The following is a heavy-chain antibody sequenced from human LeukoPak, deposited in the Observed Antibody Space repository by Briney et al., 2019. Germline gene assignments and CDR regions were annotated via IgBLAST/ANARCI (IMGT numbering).Heavy chain of an antibody. D-gene: IGHD5-12*01. V-gene: IGHV3-30*14. CDR2: ISYDGSNK. CDR1: GFTFSSYA. J-gene: IGHJ4*02. CDR3: ARGSGYDPFDY. Sequence: PGRSLRLSCAASGFTFSSYAMHCVRQSPGQGLEWVAVISYDGSNKNYADSVKGRFTISRDNSKNTLYLQMNSLRAEDTAVYYCARGSGYDPFDYWGQGTLVTVSS.